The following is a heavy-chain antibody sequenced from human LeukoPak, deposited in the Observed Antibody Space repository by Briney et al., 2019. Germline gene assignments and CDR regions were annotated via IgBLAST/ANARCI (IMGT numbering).Heavy chain of an antibody. J-gene: IGHJ4*02. D-gene: IGHD3-3*01. CDR1: GGTFSSYA. V-gene: IGHV1-69*05. CDR2: IIPIFGTA. CDR3: ASELNHLRFLEWTIFDY. Sequence: SVKVSCKASGGTFSSYAISWVRHAPGQGLEWMGRIIPIFGTANYAQKFQGRVTITTDESTSAAYMELSSLRSEDTAVYYCASELNHLRFLEWTIFDYWGQGTLVTVSS.